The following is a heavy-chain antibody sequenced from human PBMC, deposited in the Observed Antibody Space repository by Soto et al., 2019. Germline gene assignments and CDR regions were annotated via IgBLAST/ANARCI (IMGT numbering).Heavy chain of an antibody. CDR3: ARDNYNYNDY. J-gene: IGHJ4*02. V-gene: IGHV4-59*01. D-gene: IGHD1-7*01. CDR1: GASISSWY. CDR2: VHYSWST. Sequence: SETLSLTCTVSGASISSWYWSWIRQPPGKGLEWLGYVHYSWSTNYNPSLKSRVTMSVETSKNQFSLTLSSMTAADTAVYYCARDNYNYNDYWGRGTLVTVSS.